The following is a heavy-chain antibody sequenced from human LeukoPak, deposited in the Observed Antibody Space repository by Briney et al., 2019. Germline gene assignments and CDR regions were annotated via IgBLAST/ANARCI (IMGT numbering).Heavy chain of an antibody. V-gene: IGHV4-39*01. D-gene: IGHD3-16*01. CDR3: ARLWSHSKTEDY. CDR1: GDSISSGLYA. Sequence: KTSETLSLTRTVSGDSISSGLYAWGWIRQPPGEGLEWIGNIYHNGDTYYNPSLRSRVTISVDTSENQFSLNLRSVTAADTAVYYCARLWSHSKTEDYWGQGTVVTVSS. CDR2: IYHNGDT. J-gene: IGHJ4*02.